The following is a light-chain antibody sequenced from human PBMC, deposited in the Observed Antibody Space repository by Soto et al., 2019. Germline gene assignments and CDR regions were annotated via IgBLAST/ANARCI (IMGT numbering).Light chain of an antibody. J-gene: IGKJ1*01. CDR2: DAS. CDR1: QSVSTS. Sequence: IVLTQSTVTLALSPGERAVLSCRASQSVSTSLAWYQHKPGQAPRLFIYDASKRAPGIPARFSGSGSGTDFTLTISSLEPEDIAVYYCQVRDVWPSFGQGTKVEIK. V-gene: IGKV3-11*01. CDR3: QVRDVWPS.